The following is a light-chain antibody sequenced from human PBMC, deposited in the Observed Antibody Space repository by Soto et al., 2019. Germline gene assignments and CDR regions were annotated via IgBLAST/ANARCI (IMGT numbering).Light chain of an antibody. Sequence: QSVLTQPPSASGTPGQRVTISCSGSTSNIGINTVTWYQQLPGTAPRLLIYRNDRRPSGVPDRFSGSKSGTSASLAISGLQPDFEADYYCAVWDDSLNGEVFGGGTQLTVL. V-gene: IGLV1-44*01. CDR3: AVWDDSLNGEV. J-gene: IGLJ2*01. CDR2: RND. CDR1: TSNIGINT.